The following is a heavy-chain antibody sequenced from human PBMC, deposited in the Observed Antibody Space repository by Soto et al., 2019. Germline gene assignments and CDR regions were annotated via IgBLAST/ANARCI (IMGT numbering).Heavy chain of an antibody. CDR2: TSYDGGHK. Sequence: QVQLVESGGGVVQPGRSLRLSCAASGFDFSTFGMHWVRQAPGKGLDWVAVTSYDGGHKYYADSVKGRFTISRDNSKNTLYLQMNSLRVEDTAVYYCAKAPPPSTDRNTYWYFDLWGRGTQVTVSS. J-gene: IGHJ2*01. CDR1: GFDFSTFG. V-gene: IGHV3-30*18. CDR3: AKAPPPSTDRNTYWYFDL.